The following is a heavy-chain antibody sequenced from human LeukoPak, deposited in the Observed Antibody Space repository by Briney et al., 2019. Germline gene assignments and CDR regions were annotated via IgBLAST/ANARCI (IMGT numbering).Heavy chain of an antibody. J-gene: IGHJ4*02. V-gene: IGHV4-39*01. CDR2: IYYSGST. Sequence: SETLSLTCTVSGGSISSSSYYWGWIRQPPGKGLEWIGSIYYSGSTYYNPSLKSRVTISVDTSKNQFSLKLSSVTAADTAVYYCARLSREATLAAWGQGTLVTVSS. CDR1: GGSISSSSYY. CDR3: ARLSREATLAA. D-gene: IGHD6-6*01.